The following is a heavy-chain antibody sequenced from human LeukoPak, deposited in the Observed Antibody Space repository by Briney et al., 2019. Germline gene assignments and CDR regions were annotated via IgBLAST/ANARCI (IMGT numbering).Heavy chain of an antibody. CDR2: ISFSSTYI. V-gene: IGHV3-21*01. CDR3: ARADCSSSTCYLRLSWFDP. D-gene: IGHD2-2*01. CDR1: GFSFSGHD. J-gene: IGHJ5*02. Sequence: PGGSLRLSCAASGFSFSGHDMNWVRQAPGKGLEWVSAISFSSTYIYYADSVRGRFTISRDNAKNSLYLQMNSLRVEDTAVYYCARADCSSSTCYLRLSWFDPWGQGTLVTVSS.